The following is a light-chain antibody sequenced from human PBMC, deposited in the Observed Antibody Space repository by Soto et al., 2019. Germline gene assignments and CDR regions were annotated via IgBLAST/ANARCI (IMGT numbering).Light chain of an antibody. CDR1: QRLLHSNGYNY. Sequence: DIVMTHSPVSLRVTPGDPACSSCVSIQRLLHSNGYNYLDWYQQKPGQPPKVLIYWASTRESGVPDRFSGSGSGSDFTLTISSLQADDVAVYYCHQYYSSPWTFGQGTKVDIK. J-gene: IGKJ1*01. CDR2: WAS. V-gene: IGKV4-1*01. CDR3: HQYYSSPWT.